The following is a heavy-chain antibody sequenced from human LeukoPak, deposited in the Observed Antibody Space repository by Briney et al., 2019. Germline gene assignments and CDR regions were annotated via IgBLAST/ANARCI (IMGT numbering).Heavy chain of an antibody. CDR2: ISWDGGST. CDR3: AKDQVPDYYGMDV. D-gene: IGHD2-2*01. Sequence: GGSLRLSRAASGFTFDDYTMHWVRQAPGKGLEWVSLISWDGGSTYYADTVKGRFTISRDNSKNSLYLQMNSLRTEDTALYYCAKDQVPDYYGMDVWGQGTTVTVSS. J-gene: IGHJ6*02. V-gene: IGHV3-43*01. CDR1: GFTFDDYT.